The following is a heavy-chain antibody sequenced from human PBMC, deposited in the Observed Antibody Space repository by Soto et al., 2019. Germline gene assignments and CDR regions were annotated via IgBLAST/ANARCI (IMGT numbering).Heavy chain of an antibody. J-gene: IGHJ4*02. V-gene: IGHV1-69*13. CDR3: ARAPGYSSSSPFDY. D-gene: IGHD6-6*01. CDR1: GGTFSSYA. Sequence: VASVKVSCKASGGTFSSYAISWVRQAPGQGLEWMGGIIPIFGTANYAQKFQGRVTITADESTSTAYMELSSLRSEDTAVYYCARAPGYSSSSPFDYWGQGTLVTVSS. CDR2: IIPIFGTA.